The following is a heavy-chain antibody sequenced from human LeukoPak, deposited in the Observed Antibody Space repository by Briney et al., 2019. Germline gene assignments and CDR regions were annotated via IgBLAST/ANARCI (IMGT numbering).Heavy chain of an antibody. CDR2: ISSSSTI. J-gene: IGHJ4*02. Sequence: GGSLRLSCAASGFTFSSYSMNWVRQAPGKGLEWVSYISSSSTIYYSASLKGRFTISRDNAKNSLYLQMNSLRAEDTAVYYCARDRGIAVADYFDYWGQGTLVTVSS. CDR1: GFTFSSYS. V-gene: IGHV3-48*01. CDR3: ARDRGIAVADYFDY. D-gene: IGHD6-19*01.